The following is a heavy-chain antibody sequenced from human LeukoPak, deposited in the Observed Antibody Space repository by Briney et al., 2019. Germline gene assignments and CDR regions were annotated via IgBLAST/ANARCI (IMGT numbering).Heavy chain of an antibody. CDR1: GFTFTSYW. Sequence: PGGSLRLSCAASGFTFTSYWIHWVRQGPGKGLVWVSRINSDGRSTSYADSVKGRFTISRDNAKNTLYLQMNSLRAEDTAVYYCARGFKYGGNSNMDYWGQGTLVTVSS. CDR3: ARGFKYGGNSNMDY. CDR2: INSDGRST. V-gene: IGHV3-74*01. J-gene: IGHJ4*02. D-gene: IGHD4-23*01.